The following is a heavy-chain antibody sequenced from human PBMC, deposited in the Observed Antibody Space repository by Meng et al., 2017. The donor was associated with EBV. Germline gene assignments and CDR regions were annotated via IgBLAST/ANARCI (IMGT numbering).Heavy chain of an antibody. Sequence: QVQLVQCGAEVKKPGASVKVSCKASGSTFTSYYLHWVRQAPGQGLEWMGIIIPAGGNTNYAQKFRGRFTMTRDTSTSTVYMDLSILTSEDTAVYYCVRELVGGTFDYWGQGTLVTVSS. CDR3: VRELVGGTFDY. D-gene: IGHD1/OR15-1a*01. J-gene: IGHJ4*02. CDR1: GSTFTSYY. CDR2: IIPAGGNT. V-gene: IGHV1-46*01.